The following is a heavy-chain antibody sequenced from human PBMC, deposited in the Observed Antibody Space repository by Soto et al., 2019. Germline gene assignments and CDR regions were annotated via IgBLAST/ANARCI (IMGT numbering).Heavy chain of an antibody. J-gene: IGHJ6*02. D-gene: IGHD3-16*02. CDR2: INHSGST. CDR3: ARGGRAKTYKNSYYDYVWGSYRDKSYYYGMDV. Sequence: PSETLSLTCAVYGGSFSGYYWSWIRQPPGKGLEWIGEINHSGSTNYNPSLKSRVTISVDTSKNQFSLKLSSVTAADTAVYYCARGGRAKTYKNSYYDYVWGSYRDKSYYYGMDVWGQGTTVTVSS. V-gene: IGHV4-34*01. CDR1: GGSFSGYY.